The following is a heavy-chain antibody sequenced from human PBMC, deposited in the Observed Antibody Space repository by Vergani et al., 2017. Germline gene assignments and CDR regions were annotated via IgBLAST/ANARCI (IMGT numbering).Heavy chain of an antibody. Sequence: QVQLQESGPGLVKPSQTLSLTCSVSGDSISSGVYYWNWIRQHPGKGLEWIGYIYSTGSTHHNPSLRRRINMSVYTSKNQFSLKLNSVTAADTAMYYGARMGGYDEGDAFRIGYFDSWGPGILVTVSS. D-gene: IGHD3-22*01. CDR1: GDSISSGVYY. V-gene: IGHV4-31*03. CDR2: IYSTGST. CDR3: ARMGGYDEGDAFRIGYFDS. J-gene: IGHJ4*02.